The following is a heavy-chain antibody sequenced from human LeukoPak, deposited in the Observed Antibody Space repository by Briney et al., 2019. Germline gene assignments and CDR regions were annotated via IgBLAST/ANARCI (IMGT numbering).Heavy chain of an antibody. CDR1: GFPFSNYA. Sequence: GGSLRLSCAASGFPFSNYAMTWVRQAPGKGLEWVSVVSGSSVSTYHADSLKGRFTISRDNSKSTLYLQMHSLRAEDTAVYYCAKSRVYYYQHGMDVWGQGTTVTVSS. V-gene: IGHV3-23*01. CDR3: AKSRVYYYQHGMDV. CDR2: VSGSSVST. J-gene: IGHJ6*02. D-gene: IGHD2-8*01.